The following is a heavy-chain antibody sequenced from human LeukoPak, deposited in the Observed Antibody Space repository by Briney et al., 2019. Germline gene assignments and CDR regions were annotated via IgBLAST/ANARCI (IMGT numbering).Heavy chain of an antibody. Sequence: SETLSLTCTVSGGSISSGDFYWSWIRQPPEKGLEYIGYIYHNGITLYNPSLRSRVTVSIDTSRNQFSLKLSSVTAADTAVYYCARDRSTVDYYGLDVWGQGTTVIVSS. CDR2: IYHNGIT. D-gene: IGHD4-11*01. CDR3: ARDRSTVDYYGLDV. J-gene: IGHJ6*02. CDR1: GGSISSGDFY. V-gene: IGHV4-30-4*01.